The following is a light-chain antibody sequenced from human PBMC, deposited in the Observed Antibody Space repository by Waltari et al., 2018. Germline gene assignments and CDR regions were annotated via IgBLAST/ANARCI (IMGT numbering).Light chain of an antibody. J-gene: IGKJ1*01. V-gene: IGKV4-1*01. Sequence: DIVMTQSPDSLTVSPGERATINCRSSQSVSDHVNNKNYLAWYRQKPGQPPKLLISWASTREFGVPDRFSGSGSGTEFTLTISSLQPEDVAVYYCQQYYNTPPSFGQGTKVEIK. CDR1: QSVSDHVNNKNY. CDR2: WAS. CDR3: QQYYNTPPS.